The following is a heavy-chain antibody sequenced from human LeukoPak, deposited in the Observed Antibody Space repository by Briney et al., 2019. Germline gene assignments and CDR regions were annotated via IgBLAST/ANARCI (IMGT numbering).Heavy chain of an antibody. CDR1: GFTFSSYA. V-gene: IGHV3-64*01. D-gene: IGHD1-26*01. CDR2: ISSNGGST. Sequence: GGSLRLSCAASGFTFSSYAMHWVRQAPGKGLEYVSAISSNGGSTYYANSVKGRFTISRDNSKNTLYLQMGSLRAEDMAVYYCARGRKLGATSDYDYWGQGTLVTVSS. J-gene: IGHJ4*02. CDR3: ARGRKLGATSDYDY.